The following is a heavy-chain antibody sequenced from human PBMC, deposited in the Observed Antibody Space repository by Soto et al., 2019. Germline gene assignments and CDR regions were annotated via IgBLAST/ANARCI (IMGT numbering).Heavy chain of an antibody. CDR1: GGSFSGYY. CDR3: ARRARWVKGFDP. J-gene: IGHJ5*02. D-gene: IGHD3-22*01. V-gene: IGHV4-34*01. CDR2: INHGGST. Sequence: QVRLQQWGAGLMKPSETLSLTCAVYGGSFSGYYWSWIRQPPGKGLEWIGEINHGGSTNYNPSLKSRVTISVDTSKNQFSLKLSSVTAADTAVYYCARRARWVKGFDPWGQGTLVTVSS.